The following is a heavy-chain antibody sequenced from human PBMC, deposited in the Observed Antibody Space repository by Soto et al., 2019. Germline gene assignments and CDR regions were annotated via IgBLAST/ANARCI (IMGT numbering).Heavy chain of an antibody. V-gene: IGHV3-74*01. CDR3: ATGGYSYGWGY. CDR1: GFTFSNYW. J-gene: IGHJ4*02. CDR2: VHSAGSQS. Sequence: EVQLVESGGGLVQPGGSLRLSCVGSGFTFSNYWMHWVRQVPGKGPVWVSRVHSAGSQSSYADFVKGRFTVSRDNAKNTLYLEMNSLSADDTAVYYCATGGYSYGWGYWGQGTLFTVSS. D-gene: IGHD5-18*01.